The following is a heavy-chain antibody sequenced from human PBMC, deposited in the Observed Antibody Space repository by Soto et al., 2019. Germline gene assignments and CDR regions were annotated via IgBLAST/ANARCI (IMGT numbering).Heavy chain of an antibody. CDR3: ASWGHIVPVAPTDFDH. V-gene: IGHV3-74*01. J-gene: IGHJ4*02. Sequence: EVQLMESGGGLVQPGGSLRLSCAASGFTFSRYWMNWVRQSPGKGLMWVSRLCPDGDSKSYADSVEGRFTVSRDNAKNTLYLQMNSLRAEDAAMYYCASWGHIVPVAPTDFDHWGQGTLVTVSS. D-gene: IGHD2-8*02. CDR1: GFTFSRYW. CDR2: LCPDGDSK.